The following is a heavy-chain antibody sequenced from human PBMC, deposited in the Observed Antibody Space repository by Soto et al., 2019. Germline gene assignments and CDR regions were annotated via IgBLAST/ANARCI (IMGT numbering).Heavy chain of an antibody. V-gene: IGHV3-23*01. CDR1: GFTFSTFD. CDR3: VKGAWLDY. CDR2: IRGVAGST. J-gene: IGHJ4*02. Sequence: EVQLLESGGGLVQPGGSLRLSCAASGFTFSTFDMTWVRQAPGKGLEWVSLIRGVAGSTHYPDSVKGRFTTSKDTSNNLLYLEMHSLRADDTAVYFCVKGAWLDYWGQGNMVTVSS.